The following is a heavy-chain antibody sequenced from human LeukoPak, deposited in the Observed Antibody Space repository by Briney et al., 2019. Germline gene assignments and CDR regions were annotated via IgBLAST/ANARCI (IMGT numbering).Heavy chain of an antibody. CDR3: ARVLGPTTVTTFGPLRPFDY. D-gene: IGHD4-17*01. CDR1: GYTFTSYG. V-gene: IGHV1-18*04. J-gene: IGHJ4*02. Sequence: ASVKVSCTASGYTFTSYGISWVRQAPGQGLEWMGWICACNGNTNNAQMLQGRVTMTTDTSTSTAYMELRSLTSDDTAVYYCARVLGPTTVTTFGPLRPFDYWGQGTLVTVSS. CDR2: ICACNGNT.